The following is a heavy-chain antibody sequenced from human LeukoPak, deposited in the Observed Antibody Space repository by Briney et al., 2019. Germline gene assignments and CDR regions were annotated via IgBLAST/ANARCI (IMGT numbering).Heavy chain of an antibody. V-gene: IGHV4-31*03. CDR3: YGSGY. D-gene: IGHD3-10*01. CDR1: GASISSGGYY. Sequence: SQTLSLTCTVSGASISSGGYYWSWIRQHPGKGLEWIGYIFNSGSTYYNPSLESRVTISIDTSKNQFSLKVSSVTAADTAVYYCYGSGYWGQGTLVTVSS. CDR2: IFNSGST. J-gene: IGHJ4*02.